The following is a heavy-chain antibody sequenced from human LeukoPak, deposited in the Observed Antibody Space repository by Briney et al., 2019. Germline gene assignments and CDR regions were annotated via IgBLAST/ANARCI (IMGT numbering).Heavy chain of an antibody. Sequence: GGSLRLSCAASGFTFEHYAMHWVRQVPGKGLEWVSGISWNSDWIGYADSVKGRFTISRDNAKNSLYLQMNSLRAEDTAVYYCAKSGSGATVTSYYFDYWGQGTLVTVSS. J-gene: IGHJ4*02. V-gene: IGHV3-9*01. CDR2: ISWNSDWI. CDR3: AKSGSGATVTSYYFDY. D-gene: IGHD4-11*01. CDR1: GFTFEHYA.